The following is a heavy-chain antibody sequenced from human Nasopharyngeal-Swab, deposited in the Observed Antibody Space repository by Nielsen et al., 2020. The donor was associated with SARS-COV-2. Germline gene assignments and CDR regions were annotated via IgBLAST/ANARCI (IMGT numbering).Heavy chain of an antibody. V-gene: IGHV3-30*04. J-gene: IGHJ4*02. CDR2: ISYDASDK. CDR3: ARGRGGSYFSYFEY. Sequence: GGSLRLSCAASGFTFSSYTIHWVRQAPGKGLEWVAVISYDASDKYYADSVKGRFTLSRDNSKNTLYLQMNSLRGEDTAVYYCARGRGGSYFSYFEYWGQGTLVTVSS. D-gene: IGHD1-26*01. CDR1: GFTFSSYT.